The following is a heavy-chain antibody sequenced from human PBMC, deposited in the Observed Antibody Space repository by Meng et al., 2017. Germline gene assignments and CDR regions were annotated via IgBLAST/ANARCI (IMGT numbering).Heavy chain of an antibody. J-gene: IGHJ4*02. CDR2: IFHSGTT. CDR3: ARGYGGLDY. D-gene: IGHD3-10*01. CDR1: GGSVSSGGYS. V-gene: IGHV4-30-2*01. Sequence: QVQLQESGPGLVKPSQTLSLTCTFSGGSVSSGGYSWNWIRQPPGKGLEWIGYIFHSGTTYYNPSLESRVTISIDTSKNQFSLKVTSATAADTAVYYCARGYGGLDYWGQGTLVTVSS.